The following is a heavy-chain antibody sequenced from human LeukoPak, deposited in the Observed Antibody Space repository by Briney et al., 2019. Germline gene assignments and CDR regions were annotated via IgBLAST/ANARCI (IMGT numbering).Heavy chain of an antibody. CDR1: GFTFSDYY. D-gene: IGHD2-21*02. Sequence: GGSLRLSCAASGFTFSDYYMSWIRQAPGKGLEWVSYISSSSSYTNYADSVKGRFTISRDNAKNTLYLQMNSLRAEDTAVYYCARGAGVTNYDFWGQGTLVTVSS. CDR2: ISSSSSYT. CDR3: ARGAGVTNYDF. V-gene: IGHV3-11*06. J-gene: IGHJ4*02.